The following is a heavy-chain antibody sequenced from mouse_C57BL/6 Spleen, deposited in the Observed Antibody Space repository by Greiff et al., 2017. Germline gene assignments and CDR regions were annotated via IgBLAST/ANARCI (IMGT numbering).Heavy chain of an antibody. CDR3: ARHEGIYYDYSNWYFDV. V-gene: IGHV1-62-2*01. Sequence: QVQLQQSGAELVKPGASVKLSCKASGYTFTEYPITWVKQRSGQGLEWIGWFYPGSGSIKYNEKFKDKATLTADKSSSTVYMELSRLTSEDSAVYFCARHEGIYYDYSNWYFDVWGTGTTVTVSS. CDR1: GYTFTEYP. CDR2: FYPGSGSI. D-gene: IGHD2-4*01. J-gene: IGHJ1*03.